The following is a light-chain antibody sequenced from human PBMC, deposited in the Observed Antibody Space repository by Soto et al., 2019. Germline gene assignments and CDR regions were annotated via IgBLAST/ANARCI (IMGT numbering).Light chain of an antibody. CDR3: QQYNNWWK. Sequence: EIVMTQSPATLSMSPVEIAKLCFRASHSVGLNLTCYQQRHGQAPRLLIYEISTRAIGIPARFSGSGSGTEFTLTISSLQSEDFALYYCQQYNNWWKCGQGTKVDIK. CDR1: HSVGLN. J-gene: IGKJ1*01. V-gene: IGKV3-15*01. CDR2: EIS.